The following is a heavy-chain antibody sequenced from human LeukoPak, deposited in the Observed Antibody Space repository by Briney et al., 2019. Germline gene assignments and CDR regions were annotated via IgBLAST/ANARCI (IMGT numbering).Heavy chain of an antibody. D-gene: IGHD6-6*01. Sequence: SVTVSCKASGNTFSNYGISWVRQAPGQGLEWMGRIIPILGIANYAQKFQGRVTITADKSTSTAYMELSSLRSEDTAVYYCASGRSSGTYSSSARFDYWGQGTLVTVSS. CDR3: ASGRSSGTYSSSARFDY. CDR1: GNTFSNYG. J-gene: IGHJ4*02. V-gene: IGHV1-69*04. CDR2: IIPILGIA.